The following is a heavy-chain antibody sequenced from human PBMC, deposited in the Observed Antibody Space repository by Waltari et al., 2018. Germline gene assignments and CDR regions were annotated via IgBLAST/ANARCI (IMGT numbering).Heavy chain of an antibody. Sequence: QLQLQESGPGLVKPSETLSLTCTVSGGSISSSSYYWGWIRQPPGKGLEWIGSIYYSGSTYYNPSLKSRVTISVDTSKNQFSLKLSSVTAADTAVYYGARPEVRWTTVTKGGDGFDYWGQGTLVTVSS. J-gene: IGHJ4*02. CDR2: IYYSGST. CDR1: GGSISSSSYY. D-gene: IGHD4-4*01. CDR3: ARPEVRWTTVTKGGDGFDY. V-gene: IGHV4-39*01.